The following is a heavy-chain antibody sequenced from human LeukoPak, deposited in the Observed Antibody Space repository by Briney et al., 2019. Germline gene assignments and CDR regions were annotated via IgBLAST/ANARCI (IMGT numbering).Heavy chain of an antibody. CDR3: ARFDYGGNLGFDY. Sequence: GSLRLSCAASGFTFSSYGLDWVRQAPGKGLEWVAVIWYDGSNKYYADSVKGRFTISRDNSKNTLYLQMNSLRAEDTAVYYCARFDYGGNLGFDYWGQGTLVTVSS. J-gene: IGHJ4*02. V-gene: IGHV3-33*01. D-gene: IGHD4-23*01. CDR1: GFTFSSYG. CDR2: IWYDGSNK.